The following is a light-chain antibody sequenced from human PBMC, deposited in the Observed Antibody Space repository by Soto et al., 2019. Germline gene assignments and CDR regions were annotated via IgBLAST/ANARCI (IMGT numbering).Light chain of an antibody. CDR2: AAT. V-gene: IGKV1-9*01. J-gene: IGKJ3*01. CDR3: QQLYTYPRT. Sequence: DIQLTQSPSFLSASVGDRVTITCRASQDISNYLAWYQQTAGKAPKLLIYAATTLQSGVPSRFSGSGSGTVFTLTISSLQPEYFATYYCQQLYTYPRTFGPGTKVDLK. CDR1: QDISNY.